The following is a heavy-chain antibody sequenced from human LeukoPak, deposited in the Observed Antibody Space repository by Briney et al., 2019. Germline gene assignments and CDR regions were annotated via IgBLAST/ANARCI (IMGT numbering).Heavy chain of an antibody. Sequence: AGGSLRLSCAASGFTFSSYAMHWVRQAPGKGLEWVAVISYDGSNKYYAGSLKGRFTISRDNAKNSLYLQMNSLRAEDTAVYYCARGVPGDYWGQGTLVTVSS. J-gene: IGHJ4*02. CDR2: ISYDGSNK. D-gene: IGHD1-1*01. V-gene: IGHV3-30-3*01. CDR3: ARGVPGDY. CDR1: GFTFSSYA.